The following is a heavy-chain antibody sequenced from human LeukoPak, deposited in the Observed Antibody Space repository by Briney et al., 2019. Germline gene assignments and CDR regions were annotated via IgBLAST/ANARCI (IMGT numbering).Heavy chain of an antibody. CDR3: ASLYYDILTGYAGRLDY. CDR2: IYYSGST. CDR1: GGSISGSSYY. J-gene: IGHJ4*02. V-gene: IGHV4-39*07. D-gene: IGHD3-9*01. Sequence: SETLSLTCTVSGGSISGSSYYWGWIRQPPGKGLEWIGSIYYSGSTNYNPSLKSRVTISVDTSKNQFSLKLSSVTAADTAVYYCASLYYDILTGYAGRLDYWGRGTLVTVSS.